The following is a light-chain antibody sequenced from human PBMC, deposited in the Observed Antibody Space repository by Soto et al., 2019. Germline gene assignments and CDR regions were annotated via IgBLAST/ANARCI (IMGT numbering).Light chain of an antibody. J-gene: IGKJ1*01. V-gene: IGKV1-5*03. CDR1: QSISSW. Sequence: DIKLTQSPVSLSASVGERVTITCRASQSISSWLAWYQQKSGKAPNLLIYKASNLQTGVPSRFSGSGSGTEFTLTISGLQTEDFATYYCQHYPSYPLTFGQGTKVEI. CDR2: KAS. CDR3: QHYPSYPLT.